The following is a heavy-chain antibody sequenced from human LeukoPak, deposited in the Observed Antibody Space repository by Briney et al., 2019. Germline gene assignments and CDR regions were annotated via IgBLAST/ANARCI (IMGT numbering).Heavy chain of an antibody. J-gene: IGHJ3*02. CDR1: GFTFSSYD. Sequence: PGRSLRLSCAASGFTFSSYDMHWVRQATGKGLEWVSALGTIGDTYYPDSVKGRFTISRENATNSLYLQMNSLRAGDTAVYYCARGLDGNYTRGAFDIWGQGTMVTVSS. CDR3: ARGLDGNYTRGAFDI. D-gene: IGHD1-7*01. V-gene: IGHV3-13*01. CDR2: LGTIGDT.